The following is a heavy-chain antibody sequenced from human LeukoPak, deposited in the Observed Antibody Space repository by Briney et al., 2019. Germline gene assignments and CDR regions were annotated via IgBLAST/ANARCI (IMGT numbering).Heavy chain of an antibody. J-gene: IGHJ6*03. Sequence: GGSLRLSCAASGFTFSSYWMSWVRQAPGKGLEWVANINQDGSVKYYVDFVKGRFTISRDNAKNSLYLQMNSLRAEDTAVYYCARDRVGQQLVGRKYYYYYMDVWGKGTTVTISS. V-gene: IGHV3-7*03. D-gene: IGHD6-13*01. CDR1: GFTFSSYW. CDR2: INQDGSVK. CDR3: ARDRVGQQLVGRKYYYYYMDV.